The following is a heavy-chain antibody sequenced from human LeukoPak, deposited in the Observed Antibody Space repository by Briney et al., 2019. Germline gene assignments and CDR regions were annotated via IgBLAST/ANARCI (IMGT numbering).Heavy chain of an antibody. J-gene: IGHJ5*02. CDR3: ARGRSYYEENWFDP. V-gene: IGHV4-4*07. CDR2: IFTSGST. Sequence: PSETLSLTCTVSGYSISSGYYWGWIRQPAGKGLEWIGRIFTSGSTNYNPSLKSRVTMSVDTSKNQFSLKLSSVTAADTAVYYCARGRSYYEENWFDPWGQGTLVTVSS. D-gene: IGHD1-26*01. CDR1: GYSISSGYY.